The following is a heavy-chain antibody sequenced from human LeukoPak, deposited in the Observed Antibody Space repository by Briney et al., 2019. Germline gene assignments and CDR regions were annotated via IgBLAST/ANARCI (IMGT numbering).Heavy chain of an antibody. V-gene: IGHV3-53*01. CDR3: AKDRRTTGTTLDY. D-gene: IGHD1-1*01. CDR2: IYSGGST. J-gene: IGHJ4*02. CDR1: GFTVSSNY. Sequence: GGSLRLSCAASGFTVSSNYMSWVRQAPGKGLEWVSVIYSGGSTYYADSVKGRFTISRDNSKNTLYLQMNSLRAEDTAVYYCAKDRRTTGTTLDYWGQGTLVTVSS.